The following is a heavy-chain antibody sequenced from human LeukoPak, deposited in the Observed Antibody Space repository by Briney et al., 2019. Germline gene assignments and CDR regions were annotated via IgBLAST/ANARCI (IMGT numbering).Heavy chain of an antibody. J-gene: IGHJ4*02. CDR3: AKRMPYYFDY. V-gene: IGHV3-23*01. Sequence: PGGSLRLSCAASGFTFSTYAMSWVRRAPEKGLEWVSAISGSGGSTYSADSVKGRFTISRDNSKNTLYLQMNSLRAEDTAVYYCAKRMPYYFDYWGQGTLVTVSS. CDR1: GFTFSTYA. CDR2: ISGSGGST. D-gene: IGHD2-15*01.